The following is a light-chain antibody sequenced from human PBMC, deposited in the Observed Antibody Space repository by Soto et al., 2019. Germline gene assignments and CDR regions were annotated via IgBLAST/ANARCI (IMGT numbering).Light chain of an antibody. Sequence: QSVLTQPPSVSGAPGQRVTISCTGSSSNIGAGNDIQWYQQLPETAPKLLIYGNNNRPSGVPDRFSGSKSGTSASLAITGLQAEDEADYYCQSYDSRLSVVFGGGTKLTVL. CDR1: SSNIGAGND. CDR3: QSYDSRLSVV. CDR2: GNN. V-gene: IGLV1-40*01. J-gene: IGLJ2*01.